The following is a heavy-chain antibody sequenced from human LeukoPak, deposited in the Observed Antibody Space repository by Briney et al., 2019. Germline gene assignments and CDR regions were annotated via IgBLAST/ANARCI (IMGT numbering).Heavy chain of an antibody. D-gene: IGHD3-3*01. J-gene: IGHJ4*02. CDR1: GYTFTSYG. Sequence: ASVKLSCKASGYTFTSYGISWVRQAPGQGLEWMGWISAYNGNTNYAQKLQGRVTMTTDTSTSTAYMELRSLRSDDTAVYYCARRGDFWSGYYRGYFDYWGQGTLVTVSS. CDR3: ARRGDFWSGYYRGYFDY. CDR2: ISAYNGNT. V-gene: IGHV1-18*01.